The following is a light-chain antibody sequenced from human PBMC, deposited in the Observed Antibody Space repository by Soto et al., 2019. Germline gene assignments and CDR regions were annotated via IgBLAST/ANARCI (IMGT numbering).Light chain of an antibody. V-gene: IGLV2-14*01. CDR3: SSYTSTGTPV. Sequence: QSVLTQPASVSGSLGQSTTMSCTGTSTDVGGYNFVSWYQQHPDKAPKLLIYEVTNRPSGVSNRFSGSKSGNTASLTISGLQAEDEADYYCSSYTSTGTPVFXTGTKVTVL. J-gene: IGLJ1*01. CDR1: STDVGGYNF. CDR2: EVT.